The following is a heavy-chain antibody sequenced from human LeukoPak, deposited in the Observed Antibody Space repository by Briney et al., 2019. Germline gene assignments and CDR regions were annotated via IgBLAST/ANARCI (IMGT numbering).Heavy chain of an antibody. Sequence: KTGGSLRLSCAASGFTFSGYTLNWVRQAPGKGLEWVSSISSSGSYMYYADSVKGRFTISRDNAKNSLYLQMNSLRAEDTAVYYCARAGYSGYVHLFDYWGQGALVTVSS. D-gene: IGHD5-12*01. J-gene: IGHJ4*02. CDR1: GFTFSGYT. CDR2: ISSSGSYM. V-gene: IGHV3-21*06. CDR3: ARAGYSGYVHLFDY.